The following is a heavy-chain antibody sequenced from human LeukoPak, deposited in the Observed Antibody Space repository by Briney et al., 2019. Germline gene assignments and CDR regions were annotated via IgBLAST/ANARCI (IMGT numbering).Heavy chain of an antibody. CDR3: AREYEGYCSGGSCFRGTYNWFDP. V-gene: IGHV3-21*01. CDR1: GFTFSSYN. J-gene: IGHJ5*02. D-gene: IGHD2-15*01. Sequence: GGSLRLSCAASGFTFSSYNMNWVRQAPGKGLEWVSSITSGSSYIYYADSVKGRFTISRDNAKNSLYLQMNSLRAEDTAVYYCAREYEGYCSGGSCFRGTYNWFDPWGQGTLVTVSS. CDR2: ITSGSSYI.